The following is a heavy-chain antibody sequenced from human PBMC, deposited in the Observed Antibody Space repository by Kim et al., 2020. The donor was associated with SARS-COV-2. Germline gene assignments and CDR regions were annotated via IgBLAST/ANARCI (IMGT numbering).Heavy chain of an antibody. CDR1: GFTFSSYS. J-gene: IGHJ4*02. CDR3: ARSFRYGVATIRVWDY. V-gene: IGHV3-21*01. CDR2: ISSSSSYI. Sequence: GGSLRLSCAASGFTFSSYSMNWVRQAPGKGLEWVSSISSSSSYIYYADSVKGRFTISRDNAKNSLYLQMNSLRAEDTAVYYCARSFRYGVATIRVWDYWGQGTLVTVSS. D-gene: IGHD5-12*01.